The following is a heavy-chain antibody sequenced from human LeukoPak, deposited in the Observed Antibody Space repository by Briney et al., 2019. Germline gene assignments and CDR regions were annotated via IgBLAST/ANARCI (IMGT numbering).Heavy chain of an antibody. V-gene: IGHV3-15*01. CDR3: TADSDYGSGRDY. CDR2: IKSKTDGGTT. D-gene: IGHD3-10*01. J-gene: IGHJ4*02. Sequence: GGSLRLSCAPSGFTFSNAWMSWVRQAPGKGLEWVGRIKSKTDGGTTDYAAPVKGRFTISRDDSKNTLYLQMNSLKTEDTAVYYCTADSDYGSGRDYWGQGTLVTVSS. CDR1: GFTFSNAW.